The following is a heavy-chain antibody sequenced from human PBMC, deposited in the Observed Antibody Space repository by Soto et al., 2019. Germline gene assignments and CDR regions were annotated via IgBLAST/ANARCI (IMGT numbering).Heavy chain of an antibody. V-gene: IGHV1-3*01. CDR3: ARWYSSGWFNWFDP. CDR1: GYTFTSYA. D-gene: IGHD6-19*01. CDR2: INAGNGNT. J-gene: IGHJ5*02. Sequence: ASVKVSCKASGYTFTSYAMHWVRQAPGQRLEWMGWINAGNGNTKYSQKFQGRVTITRDTSASTAYMELSSLRSEDTAVYYCARWYSSGWFNWFDPWGQGTLVTVS.